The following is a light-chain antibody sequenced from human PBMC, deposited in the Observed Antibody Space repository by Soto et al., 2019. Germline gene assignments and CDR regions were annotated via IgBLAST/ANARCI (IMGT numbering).Light chain of an antibody. CDR3: QQYGSSPGT. V-gene: IGKV3-20*01. CDR2: GAS. J-gene: IGKJ1*01. CDR1: QSVTSNY. Sequence: DIVLTQSPGTLSSSPGERVTLSCRASQSVTSNYIAWYQQKPGQSPRLLIFGASIRDTGLPDRFSGGGSGRDFTLTISRLESEDSAVYYCQQYGSSPGTFGQGTKGDIK.